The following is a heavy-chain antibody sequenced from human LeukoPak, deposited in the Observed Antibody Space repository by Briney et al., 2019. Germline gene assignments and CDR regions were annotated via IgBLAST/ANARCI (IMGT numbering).Heavy chain of an antibody. V-gene: IGHV3-48*02. CDR2: ISSSSSTI. CDR3: ATDQRYAFDY. D-gene: IGHD3-9*01. J-gene: IGHJ4*02. Sequence: PGGSLRLSCAASGFTFSSYSMNWVHQAPGKGLEWVSYISSSSSTIYYADSVKGRVTISRDDGKNTLYLHMNSLRDDDTAVYYCATDQRYAFDYWGQGILVTVSS. CDR1: GFTFSSYS.